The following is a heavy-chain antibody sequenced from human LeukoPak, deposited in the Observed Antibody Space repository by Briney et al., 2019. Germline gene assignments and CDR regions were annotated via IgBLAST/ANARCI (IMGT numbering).Heavy chain of an antibody. Sequence: GRSLRLSCAASGFTFDDYAIHWVRQAPGKGLEWVSGITWNSGSIGYADSVKGRFTISRDNAKNSLYLQMNSLRAEDTALYYCAKDSGSWYFGAFDIWGPGTIVTVSS. CDR1: GFTFDDYA. CDR2: ITWNSGSI. V-gene: IGHV3-9*01. J-gene: IGHJ3*02. D-gene: IGHD6-13*01. CDR3: AKDSGSWYFGAFDI.